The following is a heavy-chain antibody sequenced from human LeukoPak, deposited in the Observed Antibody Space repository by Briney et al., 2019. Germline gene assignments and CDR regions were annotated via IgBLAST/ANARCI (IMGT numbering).Heavy chain of an antibody. V-gene: IGHV3-23*01. CDR3: AKDKRWELLGY. CDR1: GFTFSSYA. D-gene: IGHD1-26*01. CDR2: ISGSGGST. J-gene: IGHJ4*02. Sequence: GGSLRLSCAASGFTFSSYAMSWVRQAPGKGLEWVSAISGSGGSTYYADSVKGRFTISRDNSKNKLYLQMNSLRAEDTAVYYCAKDKRWELLGYWGQGTLVTVSS.